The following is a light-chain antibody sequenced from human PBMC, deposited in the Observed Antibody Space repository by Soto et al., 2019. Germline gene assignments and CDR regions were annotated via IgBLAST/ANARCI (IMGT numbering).Light chain of an antibody. CDR1: QSVSSSY. V-gene: IGKV3-20*01. CDR3: QQYSSSLVT. J-gene: IGKJ2*01. Sequence: EIVLTQSPGTLSLSPGERATLYCRASQSVSSSYLAWYQQKPGQAPRLLIYGASSRATAIPDRFSGSGSGTDFTLTNSRLEPEDFEVYYCQQYSSSLVTFGQGTKLEIK. CDR2: GAS.